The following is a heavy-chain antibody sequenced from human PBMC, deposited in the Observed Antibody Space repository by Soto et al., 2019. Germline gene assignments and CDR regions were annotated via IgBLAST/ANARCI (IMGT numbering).Heavy chain of an antibody. V-gene: IGHV4-34*01. CDR1: GLSFGCYY. CDR3: AREGLTTVVTPSHPPDGFDY. D-gene: IGHD4-17*01. J-gene: IGHJ4*02. Sequence: PSETLSLTWAFYGLSFGCYYVSWIRQPPGKGLEWIGEINHSGSTNYNPSLKSRVTISVDTSKNQFSLKLSSVTAADTAVYYCAREGLTTVVTPSHPPDGFDYWGQGTPVTVSS. CDR2: INHSGST.